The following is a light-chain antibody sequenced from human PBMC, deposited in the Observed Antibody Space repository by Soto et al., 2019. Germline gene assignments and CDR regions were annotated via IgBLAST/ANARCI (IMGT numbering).Light chain of an antibody. CDR1: SSDVGGYNY. V-gene: IGLV2-14*01. CDR3: SSYTSSSTPYV. Sequence: QSVLTRPASVSGSPGRSITISCTGTSSDVGGYNYVSWYQQHPGKAPKLMIYDVSNRPSGFSNRFSGSKSGNTASLTISGLQAEDEADYYCSSYTSSSTPYVFGTGTKVTVL. CDR2: DVS. J-gene: IGLJ1*01.